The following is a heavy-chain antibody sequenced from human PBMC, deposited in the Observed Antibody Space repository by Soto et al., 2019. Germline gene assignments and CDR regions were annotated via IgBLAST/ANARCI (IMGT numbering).Heavy chain of an antibody. Sequence: QVPLVQSGPEVKKPGASVRVSCKASGYTFSTYGISWVRQAPGQGLEWLGWVNPHTARSNYAQKFQGRVTMTTDTSTTTAYMELKSLTFDDTATYFCARTRVYKKFDSWGQGTLVTVSS. CDR3: ARTRVYKKFDS. D-gene: IGHD1-1*01. J-gene: IGHJ5*01. CDR1: GYTFSTYG. CDR2: VNPHTARS. V-gene: IGHV1-18*01.